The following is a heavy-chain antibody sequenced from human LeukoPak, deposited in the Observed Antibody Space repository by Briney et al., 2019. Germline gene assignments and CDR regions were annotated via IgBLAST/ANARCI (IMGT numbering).Heavy chain of an antibody. V-gene: IGHV4-61*02. CDR2: IYTSGDT. CDR3: ARESCNGASFFRAEGFYYFYMDV. D-gene: IGHD2-2*01. CDR1: GASISRGSYY. J-gene: IGHJ6*03. Sequence: SETLSLTCSVSGASISRGSYYWSWIRQPAGKGLEWIGRIYTSGDTNYNPSLESRVTISVDTSQNQLSLRLTSVTVADTSIYSCARESCNGASFFRAEGFYYFYMDVWGKGTTVTVSS.